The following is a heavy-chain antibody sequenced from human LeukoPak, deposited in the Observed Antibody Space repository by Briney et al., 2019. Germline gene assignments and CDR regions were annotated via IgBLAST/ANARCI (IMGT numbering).Heavy chain of an antibody. CDR1: GGSISSSNW. Sequence: SETLSLTCAVSGGSISSSNWWSWVRQPPGKGLEWIGEIYHSGSTNYNPSLKSRVTISVDNSKNQFSLKLSSVTAADTAVYYCVSLRKAAAAGSYYFDYWGQGTLVTVSS. CDR3: VSLRKAAAAGSYYFDY. V-gene: IGHV4-4*02. D-gene: IGHD6-13*01. J-gene: IGHJ4*02. CDR2: IYHSGST.